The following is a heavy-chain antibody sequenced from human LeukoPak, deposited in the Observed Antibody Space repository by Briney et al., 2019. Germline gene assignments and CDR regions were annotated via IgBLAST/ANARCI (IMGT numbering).Heavy chain of an antibody. CDR3: AKGSTHPGD. CDR2: ISRSGSTI. J-gene: IGHJ4*02. CDR1: GFTFSDYY. V-gene: IGHV3-11*01. Sequence: GGSLRLSCAASGFTFSDYYTSWIRQAPGKGLEWVSYISRSGSTIYYADSVKGRFTISRDNSKNTLYLQMDSLRVDDTALYFCAKGSTHPGDWGQGTLVTVSS.